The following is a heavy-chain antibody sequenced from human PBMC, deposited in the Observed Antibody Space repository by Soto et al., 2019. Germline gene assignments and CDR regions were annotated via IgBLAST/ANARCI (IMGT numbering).Heavy chain of an antibody. CDR1: GYTFTSYA. J-gene: IGHJ4*02. CDR2: INTANGNT. V-gene: IGHV1-3*04. D-gene: IGHD3-16*01. CDR3: AGLIATGGY. Sequence: QVQLVQSGAEVKKPGASVKVSCKASGYTFTSYAMHWVRQAPGRRLEWMGWINTANGNTEYSKRFKGRVTITRDTSASTAYMGLSSLRSEDTAVYFCAGLIATGGYWGQGTLVTVSS.